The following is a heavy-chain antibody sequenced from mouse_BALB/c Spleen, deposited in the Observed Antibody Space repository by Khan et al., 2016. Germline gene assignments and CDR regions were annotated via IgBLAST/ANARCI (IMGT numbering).Heavy chain of an antibody. CDR2: ISYSGST. CDR3: ARTPTAYYTMDY. J-gene: IGHJ4*01. V-gene: IGHV3-2*02. CDR1: GYSITSDYA. D-gene: IGHD1-2*01. Sequence: QLQESGPGLVKPSQSLSLTCTVTGYSITSDYAWNWIRQFPGNKLEWMGYISYSGSTRYYPSLKSRISSTRDTSKNQFFLQLNSVTTEDTATYYGARTPTAYYTMDYWGQGTSVTVSS.